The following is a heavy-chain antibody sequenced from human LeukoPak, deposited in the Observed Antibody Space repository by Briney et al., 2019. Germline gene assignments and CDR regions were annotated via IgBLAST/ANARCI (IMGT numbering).Heavy chain of an antibody. Sequence: ASVKVSCKASGGTFSSYAISWVRQAPGQGLEWMGGIIPIFGTANYAQKFQGRVTITTDESTSTAYMELSSLRSEDTAVYYCARGNFWSGPPDVWGKGTTVTVSS. CDR3: ARGNFWSGPPDV. D-gene: IGHD3-3*01. CDR2: IIPIFGTA. CDR1: GGTFSSYA. V-gene: IGHV1-69*05. J-gene: IGHJ6*04.